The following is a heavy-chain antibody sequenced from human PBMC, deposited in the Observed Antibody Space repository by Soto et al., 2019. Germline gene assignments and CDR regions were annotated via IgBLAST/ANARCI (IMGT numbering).Heavy chain of an antibody. CDR1: GGSISSGGYY. V-gene: IGHV4-31*03. Sequence: PSETLSLTCTVSGGSISSGGYYWSWIRQHPGKGLEWIGYIYYSGSTYYNPSLKSRVTISVDTSKNQFSLKLSSVTAADTAVYYCAAISGYSGYAFDYWGQGTLVTVSS. J-gene: IGHJ4*02. CDR3: AAISGYSGYAFDY. CDR2: IYYSGST. D-gene: IGHD5-12*01.